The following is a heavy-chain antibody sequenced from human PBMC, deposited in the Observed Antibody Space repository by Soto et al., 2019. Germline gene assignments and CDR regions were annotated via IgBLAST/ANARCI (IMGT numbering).Heavy chain of an antibody. J-gene: IGHJ5*02. Sequence: EVQLVESGGGLVKPGGSLRLSCAASGFTFSSYSMNWVRQAPGKGLEWVSSISSSSSYIYYADSVKGRFTISRDKAKNSLYLQMNSLRAEDTAVYYCARDTYSSGWLDPWGQGTLVTVSS. V-gene: IGHV3-21*02. CDR2: ISSSSSYI. CDR1: GFTFSSYS. D-gene: IGHD1-26*01. CDR3: ARDTYSSGWLDP.